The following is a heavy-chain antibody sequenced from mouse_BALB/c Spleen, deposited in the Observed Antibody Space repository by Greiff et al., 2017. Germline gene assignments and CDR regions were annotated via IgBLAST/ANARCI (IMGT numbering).Heavy chain of an antibody. CDR1: GYAFTSYN. D-gene: IGHD2-10*02. Sequence: EVKLQESGPELVKPGASVKVSCKASGYAFTSYNMYWVKQSHGKSLEWIGYIDPYNGGTSYNQKFKGKATLTVDKSSSTAYMHLNSLTSEDSAVYYCARYGNYVGAMDYWGQGTSVTVSS. CDR2: IDPYNGGT. CDR3: ARYGNYVGAMDY. J-gene: IGHJ4*01. V-gene: IGHV1S135*01.